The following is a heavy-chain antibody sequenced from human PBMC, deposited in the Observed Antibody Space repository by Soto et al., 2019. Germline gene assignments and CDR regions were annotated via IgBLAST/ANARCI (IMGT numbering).Heavy chain of an antibody. CDR1: GFTFSSYG. Sequence: LRLSCAASGFTFSSYGMHWVRQAPGKGLEWVAVIWYDGSNKNYADSVKGRFTISRDNSKNTLYLQMNRMRAEDTSVYYFARGRPLVDFDWPDPFDYWGQGTLVTVSS. J-gene: IGHJ4*02. D-gene: IGHD3-9*01. CDR2: IWYDGSNK. V-gene: IGHV3-33*01. CDR3: ARGRPLVDFDWPDPFDY.